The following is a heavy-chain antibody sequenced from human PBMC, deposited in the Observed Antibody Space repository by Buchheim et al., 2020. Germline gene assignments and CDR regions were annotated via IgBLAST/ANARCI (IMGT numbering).Heavy chain of an antibody. CDR2: ISSSGSTI. D-gene: IGHD3-3*01. V-gene: IGHV3-48*03. J-gene: IGHJ6*02. CDR1: GFTFSSYE. CDR3: AREHYDFWSGSGYGMDA. Sequence: EVQLVESGGGLVQPGGSLRLSCAASGFTFSSYEMNWVRQAPGKGLEWVSYISSSGSTIYYADSVKGRFTISRDNAKNSLYLQMNSLRAEDTGIYYCAREHYDFWSGSGYGMDAWGQGTT.